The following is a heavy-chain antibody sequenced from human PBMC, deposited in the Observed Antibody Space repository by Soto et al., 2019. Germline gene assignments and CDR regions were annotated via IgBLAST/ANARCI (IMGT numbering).Heavy chain of an antibody. J-gene: IGHJ3*02. D-gene: IGHD2-15*01. CDR2: INSDGSST. V-gene: IGHV3-74*01. Sequence: LRLSCAASGFTFSTYWMHWVRQAPGKGLVWVSRINSDGSSTSYADSVKGRFTISRDNAKNTLYLQMNSLRAEDTAMYYCARVRCSGGSCRDAYDIWGQGTMVTVSS. CDR3: ARVRCSGGSCRDAYDI. CDR1: GFTFSTYW.